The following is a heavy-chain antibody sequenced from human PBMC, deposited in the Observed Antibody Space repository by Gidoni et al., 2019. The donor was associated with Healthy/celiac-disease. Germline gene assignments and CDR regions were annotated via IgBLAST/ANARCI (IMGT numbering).Heavy chain of an antibody. CDR2: ISGSGGST. Sequence: EVQLLESGGGLVQPGGSLRLSCAAPGPPLRSYAMSWVRQAPGKGLEWVSAISGSGGSTYYADSVKGRFTISRDNSKNTLYLQMNSLRAEDTAVYYCAKAMVGATPRAFDIWGQGTMVTVSS. J-gene: IGHJ3*02. CDR1: GPPLRSYA. D-gene: IGHD1-26*01. CDR3: AKAMVGATPRAFDI. V-gene: IGHV3-23*01.